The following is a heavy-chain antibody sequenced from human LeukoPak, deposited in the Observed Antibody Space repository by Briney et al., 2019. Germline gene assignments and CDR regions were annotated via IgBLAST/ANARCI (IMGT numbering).Heavy chain of an antibody. CDR3: AKGAPRPTYYYDSSGYYYPWDY. J-gene: IGHJ4*02. D-gene: IGHD3-22*01. CDR1: GFTFSSYA. CDR2: ISGSGGST. V-gene: IGHV3-23*01. Sequence: GGSLGLSCAASGFTFSSYAMSWVRQAPGKGLEWVSAISGSGGSTYYADSVKGRFTISRDNSKNTLYLQMNSLRAEDTAVYYCAKGAPRPTYYYDSSGYYYPWDYWGQGTLVTVSS.